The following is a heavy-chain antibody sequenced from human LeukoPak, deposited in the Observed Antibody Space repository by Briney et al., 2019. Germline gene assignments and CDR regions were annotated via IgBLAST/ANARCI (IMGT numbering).Heavy chain of an antibody. D-gene: IGHD2-21*02. CDR3: ARFAYCGGHCWYYFDY. V-gene: IGHV4-59*01. J-gene: IGHJ4*02. Sequence: PSETLSLTCTVSGGSISSYYWSWIRQPPGKGLEWIGYIYSSGSTNYNPSLKSRITISVDTSKNQFSLKLSSVTAADTAVYYCARFAYCGGHCWYYFDYWGLGSLVTVSS. CDR1: GGSISSYY. CDR2: IYSSGST.